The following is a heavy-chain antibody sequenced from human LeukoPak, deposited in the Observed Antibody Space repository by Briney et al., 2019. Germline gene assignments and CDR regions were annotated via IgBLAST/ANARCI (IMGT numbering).Heavy chain of an antibody. Sequence: SETLSLTCSVSGGSITGSYWSWLRQPPGKGLEYIGYIYYSGSTNYNPSLKSRVTISVDTSKNQFSLKLTSVNAADTAAYYCATAGPISGRHNYFDSWGQGTLVTVSS. CDR1: GGSITGSY. CDR2: IYYSGST. J-gene: IGHJ4*02. D-gene: IGHD3-10*01. CDR3: ATAGPISGRHNYFDS. V-gene: IGHV4-59*01.